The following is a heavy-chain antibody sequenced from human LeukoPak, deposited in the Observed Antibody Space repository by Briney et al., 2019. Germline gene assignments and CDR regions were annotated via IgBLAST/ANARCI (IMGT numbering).Heavy chain of an antibody. CDR3: ARVPRSHYGSGSYPYYFDY. J-gene: IGHJ4*02. Sequence: PGEPLKISCKGSGYSFTSYWIGWVRQMPGKGLEWMGIIYPGDSDTRYSPSFQGQVTISADKSISTAYLQWSSLKASDTAMYYCARVPRSHYGSGSYPYYFDYWGQGTLVTVSS. CDR2: IYPGDSDT. V-gene: IGHV5-51*01. D-gene: IGHD3-10*01. CDR1: GYSFTSYW.